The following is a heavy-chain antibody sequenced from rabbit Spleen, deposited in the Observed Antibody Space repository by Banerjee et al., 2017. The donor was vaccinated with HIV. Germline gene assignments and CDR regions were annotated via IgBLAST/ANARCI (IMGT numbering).Heavy chain of an antibody. D-gene: IGHD1-1*01. CDR1: GFDFSDGHV. J-gene: IGHJ6*01. CDR2: INSFTGRP. CDR3: ARDTSSSFSSYGMDL. Sequence: QEQVVESGGGLVQPEGSLTLTCKASGFDFSDGHVISWVRQAPGKGLEWIASINSFTGRPVYATWAKGRFTVSKASWTTVTLQMTRLTAADTATYFCARDTSSSFSSYGMDLWGQGTLVTVS. V-gene: IGHV1S45*01.